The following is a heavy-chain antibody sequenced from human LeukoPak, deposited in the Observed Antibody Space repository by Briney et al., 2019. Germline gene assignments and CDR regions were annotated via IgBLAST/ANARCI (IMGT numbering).Heavy chain of an antibody. Sequence: KPGGSLRLPCAASGFTFSTYSMNWVRQTPGKGLEWVSSISSSSSYIYYADSVKGRFTISRDNAKNSLYLQMNSLRAEDTAVYYCARRGVYGSGAFYLDYWGQGTLVTVSS. J-gene: IGHJ4*02. D-gene: IGHD3-10*01. CDR2: ISSSSSYI. V-gene: IGHV3-21*01. CDR1: GFTFSTYS. CDR3: ARRGVYGSGAFYLDY.